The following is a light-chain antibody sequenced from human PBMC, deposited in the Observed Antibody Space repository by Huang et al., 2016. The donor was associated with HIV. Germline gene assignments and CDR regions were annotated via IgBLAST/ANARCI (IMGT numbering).Light chain of an antibody. J-gene: IGKJ4*01. Sequence: EIVLTQSPATLSLSPGERTTLSCRASQSINSYLAWYQQRPGQSPRLLIYDASNRATGIPAMFSGSGSGTDFTLTISSLEPEDFAVYYCQQRSNWPPFTFGGGTKVEIK. V-gene: IGKV3-11*01. CDR1: QSINSY. CDR2: DAS. CDR3: QQRSNWPPFT.